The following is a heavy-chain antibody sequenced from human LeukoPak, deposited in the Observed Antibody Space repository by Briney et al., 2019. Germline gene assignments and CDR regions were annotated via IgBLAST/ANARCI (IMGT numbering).Heavy chain of an antibody. CDR1: GFTFSNYN. CDR2: ISSSSSTI. Sequence: GGSLRLSCAASGFTFSNYNIIWVRQAPGKGLEWVSYISSSSSTIYYADSVKGRFTISRDNAKNSLYLQMNSLRAEDTAVYYCAKDPCGGDCYSGFDPWGQGTLSPSPQ. J-gene: IGHJ5*02. V-gene: IGHV3-48*04. D-gene: IGHD2-21*01. CDR3: AKDPCGGDCYSGFDP.